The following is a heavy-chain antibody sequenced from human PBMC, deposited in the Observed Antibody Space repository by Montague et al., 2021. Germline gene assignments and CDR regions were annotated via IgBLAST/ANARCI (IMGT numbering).Heavy chain of an antibody. J-gene: IGHJ4*02. CDR2: INSGSNI. D-gene: IGHD3-16*01. CDR3: SNHPGGGGY. CDR1: GFTVSNNY. V-gene: IGHV3-53*01. Sequence: SLRLSCAVSGFTVSNNYMSWVRQAPGKGLEWVSLINSGSNIYYADSVKDRFTIYRDSSRNTLYLQMNSLRTEDEAVYYCSNHPGGGGYWGQGTLVTVSS.